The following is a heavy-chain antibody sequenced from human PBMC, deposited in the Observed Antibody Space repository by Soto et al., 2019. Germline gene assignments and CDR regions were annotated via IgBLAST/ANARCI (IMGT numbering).Heavy chain of an antibody. V-gene: IGHV2-26*01. J-gene: IGHJ6*02. D-gene: IGHD3-22*01. CDR2: IFSNDEK. Sequence: QVTLKESGPVLVKPTETLTLTCTVSGFSLSNARMGVSWIRQPPGKALEWLAHIFSNDEKSYSTSLKSRLTISKYTSKSQVVLIMTNMDPVDTATYYCARIPGFGYYDSRGCMDVWGQGTTVTVSS. CDR3: ARIPGFGYYDSRGCMDV. CDR1: GFSLSNARMG.